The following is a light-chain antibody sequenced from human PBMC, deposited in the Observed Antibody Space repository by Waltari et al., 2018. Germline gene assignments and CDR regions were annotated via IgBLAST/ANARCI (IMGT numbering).Light chain of an antibody. CDR3: QQYNSYWT. V-gene: IGKV1-5*03. Sequence: ITCRASQSISSWVAWYQQKPGKAPKLLIYKASSLESGVPSRFSGSGSGTEFTLTISSLQPDDFATYYCQQYNSYWTFGQGTKVEIK. J-gene: IGKJ1*01. CDR2: KAS. CDR1: QSISSW.